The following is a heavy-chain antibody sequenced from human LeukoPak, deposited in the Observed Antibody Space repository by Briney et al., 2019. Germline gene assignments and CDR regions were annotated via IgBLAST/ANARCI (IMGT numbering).Heavy chain of an antibody. Sequence: SETLPLTCAVYGGSFSGYYWSWIRQPPGKGLEWIGEINHSGSTNYNPSLKSRVTMSVDTSKNQFSLKLSSVTAADTAVYYCARESTMVRGVPNYYYYYMDVWGKGTTVTISS. CDR1: GGSFSGYY. CDR3: ARESTMVRGVPNYYYYYMDV. D-gene: IGHD3-10*01. J-gene: IGHJ6*03. V-gene: IGHV4-34*01. CDR2: INHSGST.